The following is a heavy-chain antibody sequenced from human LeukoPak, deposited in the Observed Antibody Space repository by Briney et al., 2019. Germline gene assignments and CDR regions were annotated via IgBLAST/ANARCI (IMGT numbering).Heavy chain of an antibody. J-gene: IGHJ5*02. Sequence: GRSLGLSCAASGFSSSSYGMHWVREAPGKGLEWVAVISYDGSNKYYADSVKGRFTISRDNSKNTLYLQMNSLRAEDTAVYYCAKRVLGSGWSVWFDPWGQGTLVTVSS. D-gene: IGHD6-19*01. CDR1: GFSSSSYG. V-gene: IGHV3-30*18. CDR3: AKRVLGSGWSVWFDP. CDR2: ISYDGSNK.